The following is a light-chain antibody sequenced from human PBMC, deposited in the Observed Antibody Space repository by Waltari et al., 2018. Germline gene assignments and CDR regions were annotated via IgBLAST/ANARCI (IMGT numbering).Light chain of an antibody. CDR2: KAS. CDR1: QSVSTS. Sequence: DIQMTQSPSTLSASVGDRVTITCRASQSVSTSLAWYQQKPGKPPKVLIYKASSLESGVPLRFSGSGSGTEFTLTITSLQPDDVAIYSCKQYITYPWTFGQGTKVEVK. V-gene: IGKV1-5*03. J-gene: IGKJ1*01. CDR3: KQYITYPWT.